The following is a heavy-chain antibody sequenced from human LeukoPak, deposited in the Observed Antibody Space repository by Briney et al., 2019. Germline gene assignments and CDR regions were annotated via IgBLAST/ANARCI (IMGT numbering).Heavy chain of an antibody. V-gene: IGHV4-61*01. CDR2: IYYSGST. CDR3: ARVGPYSSSFRGPSQRLANWFDP. CDR1: GGSVSSGSYY. D-gene: IGHD6-13*01. Sequence: PSEALSLTCTVSGGSVSSGSYYWSWIRQPPGKGLEWIGYIYYSGSTNYNPSLKGRVSISVDTSKNQFSLKLSSVTAADTAVYYCARVGPYSSSFRGPSQRLANWFDPWGQGTLVTVSS. J-gene: IGHJ5*02.